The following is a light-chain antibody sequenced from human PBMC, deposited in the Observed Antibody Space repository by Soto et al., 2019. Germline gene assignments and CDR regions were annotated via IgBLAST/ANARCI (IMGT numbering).Light chain of an antibody. CDR1: SSNIGNNY. CDR2: ENN. J-gene: IGLJ7*01. CDR3: GTWDSSLSVLAV. V-gene: IGLV1-51*02. Sequence: QLVLTQPPSVSAAPGQKVTISCSGSSSNIGNNYVSWYQQLPGTAPKLLIYENNKRPSGIPDRFSGSKSGTSATLGITGLQTGDEADYYCGTWDSSLSVLAVFGGGTQLTVL.